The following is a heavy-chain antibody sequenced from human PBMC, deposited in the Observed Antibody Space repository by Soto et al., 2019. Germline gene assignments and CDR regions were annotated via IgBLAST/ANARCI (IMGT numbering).Heavy chain of an antibody. D-gene: IGHD5-12*01. V-gene: IGHV3-33*01. CDR1: GFIFSTYG. CDR3: ARAVEMATITYYYYHGMDV. CDR2: IWYDGNNK. J-gene: IGHJ6*02. Sequence: QVQLVESGGGVLQPGRSLRLSCAASGFIFSTYGMHWVRQAPGKGLEWVAIIWYDGNNKFYADSVKGRFTISRDNSKNTLYLQMHSLRVEDTAVYYCARAVEMATITYYYYHGMDVWGQGTTVTVSS.